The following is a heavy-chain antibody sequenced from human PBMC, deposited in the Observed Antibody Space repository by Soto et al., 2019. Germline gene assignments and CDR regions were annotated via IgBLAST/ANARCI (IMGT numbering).Heavy chain of an antibody. CDR1: GYTFTSYT. CDR3: ARDLGGGVPQLRQWYFDL. Sequence: SVKGSCKASGYTFTSYTISWVRQAPGQGLEWMGRIIPILGIANYAQKFQGRVTITADKSTSTAYMELSSLRSEDTAVYYCARDLGGGVPQLRQWYFDLWGRGTLVTVSS. V-gene: IGHV1-69*02. CDR2: IIPILGIA. J-gene: IGHJ2*01. D-gene: IGHD3-3*01.